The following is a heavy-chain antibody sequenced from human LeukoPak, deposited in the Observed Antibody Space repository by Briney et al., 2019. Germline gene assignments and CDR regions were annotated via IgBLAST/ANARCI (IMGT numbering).Heavy chain of an antibody. CDR3: ARDRGYGYGFFDY. CDR1: GFTVRSIY. Sequence: QAGGSLRLSYAASGFTVRSIYMTWVRQAPGKGLEWVSSFYSGGSSYYADSVKGRFIISRDSSTDTLYLQMNSLRVEDTAVYFCARDRGYGYGFFDYWGQGTLVTVSS. V-gene: IGHV3-53*01. D-gene: IGHD5-18*01. J-gene: IGHJ4*02. CDR2: FYSGGSS.